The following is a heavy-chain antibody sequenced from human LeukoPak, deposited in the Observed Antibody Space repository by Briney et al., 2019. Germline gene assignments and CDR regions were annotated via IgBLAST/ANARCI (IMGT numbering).Heavy chain of an antibody. V-gene: IGHV4-34*01. CDR3: ARRYYYNLGSFPFDF. J-gene: IGHJ4*02. CDR1: GGPFSGYF. Sequence: NPSETLSLTCAVSGGPFSGYFWSWIRQSSGKGLEWIGEIHNSGTTNYNPSLNSRVTISEDTSKNQFYLNLSSVTAADTAVYHCARRYYYNLGSFPFDFWGQGTLVTVSS. CDR2: IHNSGTT. D-gene: IGHD3-10*01.